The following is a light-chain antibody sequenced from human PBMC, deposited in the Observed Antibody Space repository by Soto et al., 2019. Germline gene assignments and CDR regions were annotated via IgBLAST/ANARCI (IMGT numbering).Light chain of an antibody. V-gene: IGLV2-8*01. Sequence: QLVLTQPPSASGSPGQSVTISCSGTSSDVGGYNYVSWHQQHPGKAPKLMIYEVSKRPSGVPDRFSGSKSGNTASLIVSGLQAEDEADYYCSSYAGSNNFVFGTGTKLTVL. CDR1: SSDVGGYNY. J-gene: IGLJ1*01. CDR3: SSYAGSNNFV. CDR2: EVS.